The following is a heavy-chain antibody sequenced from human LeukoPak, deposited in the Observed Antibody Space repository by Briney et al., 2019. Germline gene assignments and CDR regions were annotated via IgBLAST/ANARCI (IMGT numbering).Heavy chain of an antibody. D-gene: IGHD5-18*01. CDR1: GFTFDDYG. CDR3: AREIADTTMIRGYYYGMDV. CDR2: INWNGGST. V-gene: IGHV3-20*04. J-gene: IGHJ6*02. Sequence: GGSLRLSCAASGFTFDDYGMSWVRQAPGKGLEWVSGINWNGGSTGYADSVKGRFTISRDNAKNSLYLQMNSLRAEDAAIYYCAREIADTTMIRGYYYGMDVWGQGTTVTVSS.